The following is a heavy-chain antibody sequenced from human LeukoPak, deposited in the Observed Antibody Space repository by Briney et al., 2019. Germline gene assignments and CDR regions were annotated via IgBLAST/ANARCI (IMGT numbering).Heavy chain of an antibody. J-gene: IGHJ4*02. CDR3: ARDNRRLRQFDY. Sequence: SETLSLTCTVSGGSISSYYWSWIRQPPGKGLEWIGYIYYSGSTNYNPSLKSRVTISVDTSKNQFSLKLSYVTAADTAVYYCARDNRRLRQFDYWGQGTLVTVSS. D-gene: IGHD4-17*01. CDR1: GGSISSYY. V-gene: IGHV4-59*01. CDR2: IYYSGST.